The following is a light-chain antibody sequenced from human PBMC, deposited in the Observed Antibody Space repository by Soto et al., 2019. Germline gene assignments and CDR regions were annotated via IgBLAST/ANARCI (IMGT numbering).Light chain of an antibody. CDR2: DVN. J-gene: IGLJ3*02. Sequence: QSALTQPRSVSGPPGQSVTISCSGTSSNFGAYTQVSWYQQHPGKAPKLIISDVNKRPSGVPNRFSGSKSGNTASLTVSGLQVEDEADYYCCSYAGTYTWVFGGGTKLTVL. CDR3: CSYAGTYTWV. CDR1: SSNFGAYTQ. V-gene: IGLV2-11*01.